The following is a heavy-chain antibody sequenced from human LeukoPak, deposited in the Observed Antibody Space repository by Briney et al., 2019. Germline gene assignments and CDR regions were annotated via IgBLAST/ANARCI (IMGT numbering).Heavy chain of an antibody. D-gene: IGHD3-22*01. CDR2: IIPIFGTA. V-gene: IGHV1-69*05. CDR3: ARGRVTMIVVVITIDAFDI. J-gene: IGHJ3*02. Sequence: SVKVSCKASGGTFSSYAISWVRQAPGQGLEWMGGIIPIFGTANYAQKFQGRVTITTDESTSTAYMELSILRSEDTAVYYCARGRVTMIVVVITIDAFDIWGQGTMVTVSS. CDR1: GGTFSSYA.